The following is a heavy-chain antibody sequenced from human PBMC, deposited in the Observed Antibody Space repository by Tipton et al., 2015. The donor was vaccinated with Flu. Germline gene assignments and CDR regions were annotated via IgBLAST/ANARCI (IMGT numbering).Heavy chain of an antibody. Sequence: SLRLSCAASGFAFSTYWMTWVRQAPGKGLEWVANIDAIGHDKYYVDSVKGRFTISRDNAANSLYLDVNSLRVDDTAVYYCAKKHNSGYHYFNFWGQGTLVTVSA. D-gene: IGHD3-22*01. CDR1: GFAFSTYW. CDR2: IDAIGHDK. CDR3: AKKHNSGYHYFNF. J-gene: IGHJ4*02. V-gene: IGHV3-7*01.